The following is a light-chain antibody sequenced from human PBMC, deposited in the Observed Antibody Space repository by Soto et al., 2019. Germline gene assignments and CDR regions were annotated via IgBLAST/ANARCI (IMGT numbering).Light chain of an antibody. J-gene: IGKJ1*01. CDR3: QQYHNWPA. CDR1: QSIFSS. V-gene: IGKV3-15*01. Sequence: DIVMTQSPDSLAVSLGERATIKCRSSQSIFSSLAWYQQKPGQAPRLLIYGAATRATGVPARFSGSGSGTEFTLTISSLQSEDFAIYYCQQYHNWPAFGQGTTVEVK. CDR2: GAA.